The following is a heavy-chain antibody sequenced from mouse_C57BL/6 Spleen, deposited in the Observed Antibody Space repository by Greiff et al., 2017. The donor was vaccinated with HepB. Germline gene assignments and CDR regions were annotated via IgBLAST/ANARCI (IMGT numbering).Heavy chain of an antibody. Sequence: EVQLQESGGGLVKPGGSLKLSCAASGFTFSSYAMSWVRQTPEKRLEWVATISDGGSYTYYPDNVKGRFTISRDNAKNNLYLQMSHLKSEDAAMYYCASRWLEAWFAYWGQGTLVTVSA. D-gene: IGHD2-2*01. CDR3: ASRWLEAWFAY. CDR1: GFTFSSYA. J-gene: IGHJ3*01. V-gene: IGHV5-4*03. CDR2: ISDGGSYT.